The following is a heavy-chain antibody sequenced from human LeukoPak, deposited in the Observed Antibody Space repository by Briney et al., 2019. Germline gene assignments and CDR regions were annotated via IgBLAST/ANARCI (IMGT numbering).Heavy chain of an antibody. D-gene: IGHD4-11*01. J-gene: IGHJ6*03. Sequence: PSETLSLTCTVSGGSISSYYWSWIRQPPGKGLEWIGYIYYSGSTNYNPSLKSRVTISVDTSKNQFSLKLSSVTAADTAVYYCAREYSNYPLYMDVWGKGTTVTVSS. V-gene: IGHV4-59*01. CDR3: AREYSNYPLYMDV. CDR2: IYYSGST. CDR1: GGSISSYY.